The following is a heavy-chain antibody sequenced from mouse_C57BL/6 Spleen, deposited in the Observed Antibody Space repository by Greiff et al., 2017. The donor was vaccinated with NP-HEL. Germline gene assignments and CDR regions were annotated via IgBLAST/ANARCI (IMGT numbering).Heavy chain of an antibody. CDR1: GYTFTDYE. V-gene: IGHV1-15*01. Sequence: QVQLKQSGAELVRPGASVTLSCKASGYTFTDYEMHWVKQTPVHGLEWIGAIDPETGGTAYNQKFKGKAILTADKSSSTAYMELRSLTSEDSAVYYCTRSGYGPYYFDYWGQGTTLTVSS. J-gene: IGHJ2*01. CDR2: IDPETGGT. CDR3: TRSGYGPYYFDY. D-gene: IGHD3-1*01.